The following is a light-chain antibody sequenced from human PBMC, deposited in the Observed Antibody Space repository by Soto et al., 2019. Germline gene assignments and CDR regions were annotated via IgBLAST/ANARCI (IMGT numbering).Light chain of an antibody. CDR2: TAS. J-gene: IGKJ4*01. V-gene: IGKV1-12*01. CDR1: QDISIR. CDR3: QQGHSFPLT. Sequence: DIQVTQSPSSVSASVGDRVTITCRASQDISIRLAWFQQKPGEAPRLLIYTASSLHSGVPSRFSGSGSGTDFTLTISCLQPEDFATYYCQQGHSFPLTFGGGTTVEIK.